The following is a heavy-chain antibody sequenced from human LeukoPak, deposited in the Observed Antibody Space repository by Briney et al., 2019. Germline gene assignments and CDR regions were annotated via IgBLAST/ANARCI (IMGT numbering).Heavy chain of an antibody. CDR1: GYTFTRYY. Sequence: GASVKVSCKASGYTFTRYYMHWVRQAPGQGLEWMGIINPSVGTTTYAQKFQGRVTMTGDTSTSTVYMELNSLRSEDTAVYYCARVDCSGTSCHSFLDYWGHGTLVTVSS. D-gene: IGHD2-15*01. V-gene: IGHV1-46*01. CDR3: ARVDCSGTSCHSFLDY. CDR2: INPSVGTT. J-gene: IGHJ4*01.